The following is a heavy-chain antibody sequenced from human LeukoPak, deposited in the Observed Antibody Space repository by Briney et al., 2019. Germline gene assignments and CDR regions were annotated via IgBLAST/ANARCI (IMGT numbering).Heavy chain of an antibody. J-gene: IGHJ6*02. Sequence: PGGSLRLSCAASGFTFSNAWMSWVRQAPGKGLEWVAVIWHDGSNKYYADSVKGRFTTSRDNSKNTLYLQMNSLRVEDTAVYYCARPWQQLGLRYGMEVWGQGTTVTVSS. CDR1: GFTFSNAW. V-gene: IGHV3-33*08. CDR2: IWHDGSNK. D-gene: IGHD6-13*01. CDR3: ARPWQQLGLRYGMEV.